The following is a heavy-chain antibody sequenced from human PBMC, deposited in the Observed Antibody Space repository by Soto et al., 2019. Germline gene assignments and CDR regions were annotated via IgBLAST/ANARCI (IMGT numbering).Heavy chain of an antibody. Sequence: VASVKVSCKASGYTFTSYAMHWVRQAPGQRLEWMGWINAGNGNTKYSQKFQGRVTITRDTSASTVYMELSSLRSEDTAVYYCARGSGYYYWDDYWGQGTLVTVSS. CDR3: ARGSGYYYWDDY. CDR2: INAGNGNT. J-gene: IGHJ4*02. CDR1: GYTFTSYA. V-gene: IGHV1-3*01. D-gene: IGHD3-22*01.